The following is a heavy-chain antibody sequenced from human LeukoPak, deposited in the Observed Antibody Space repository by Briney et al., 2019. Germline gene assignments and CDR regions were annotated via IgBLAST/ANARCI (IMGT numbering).Heavy chain of an antibody. Sequence: EGSLRLSCAASGFTFNNYAMSWVRQAPGKGLEWVSGITSTGGTTYYADSVRGRFTISRDNFDNTLHLQMDSLRAEDTALYYCAKDAYYFDTSDYPWGQGTLVTVS. CDR2: ITSTGGTT. CDR1: GFTFNNYA. V-gene: IGHV3-23*01. D-gene: IGHD3-22*01. J-gene: IGHJ1*01. CDR3: AKDAYYFDTSDYP.